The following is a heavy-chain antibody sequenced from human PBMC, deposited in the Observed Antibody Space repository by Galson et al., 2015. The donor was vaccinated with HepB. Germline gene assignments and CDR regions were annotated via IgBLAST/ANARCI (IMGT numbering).Heavy chain of an antibody. Sequence: SLRLSCAASGFTFSSYSMNWVRQAPGKGLEWVSSISSSSSYIYYADSVKGRFTISRDNAKNSLYLQMNSLRAEDTAVYYCARETKLDSSGWLRYAFDIWGQGTMVTVSS. V-gene: IGHV3-21*01. CDR3: ARETKLDSSGWLRYAFDI. J-gene: IGHJ3*02. D-gene: IGHD6-19*01. CDR2: ISSSSSYI. CDR1: GFTFSSYS.